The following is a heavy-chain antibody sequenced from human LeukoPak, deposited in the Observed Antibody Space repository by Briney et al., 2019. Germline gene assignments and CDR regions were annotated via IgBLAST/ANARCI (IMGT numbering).Heavy chain of an antibody. D-gene: IGHD5-18*01. CDR1: GYTFTSYG. CDR2: ISAYNGNT. CDR3: ARNLDSYGTYYFDY. Sequence: ASVKVSCKASGYTFTSYGISWVRQAPGQGLEWMGWISAYNGNTNYAPKLQGRVTMTTDTSTSTAYMELRSLRSDDTAVYYCARNLDSYGTYYFDYWGQGTLVTVSS. J-gene: IGHJ4*02. V-gene: IGHV1-18*01.